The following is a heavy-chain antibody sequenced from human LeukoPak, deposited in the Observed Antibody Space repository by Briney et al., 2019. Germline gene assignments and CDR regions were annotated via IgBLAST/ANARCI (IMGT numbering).Heavy chain of an antibody. V-gene: IGHV3-53*01. CDR3: ARVVGDTFGGVIASYNYLDY. J-gene: IGHJ4*02. CDR1: GFTVSSNY. D-gene: IGHD3-16*02. CDR2: IYSGGST. Sequence: PGGSLRLSCAASGFTVSSNYMSWVRQAPGKGLEWVSVIYSGGSTYYADSVKGRFTISRDNSKNTLYLQMNSLRAEDTAVYYCARVVGDTFGGVIASYNYLDYWGQGTLVTVSS.